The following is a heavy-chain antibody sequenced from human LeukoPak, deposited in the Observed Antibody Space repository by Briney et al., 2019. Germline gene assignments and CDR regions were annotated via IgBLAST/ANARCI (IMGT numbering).Heavy chain of an antibody. J-gene: IGHJ4*02. V-gene: IGHV4-34*01. CDR2: INHSGST. CDR1: GGSFSGYY. Sequence: SETLSLTCAVYGGSFSGYYWSWIRQPPGKGLEWIGEINHSGSTNYNPSLKSRVTISVDTSKNQFSLKLNSATAADTAVYYCARQRWLQSFFDYWGQGTLVTVSS. CDR3: ARQRWLQSFFDY. D-gene: IGHD5-24*01.